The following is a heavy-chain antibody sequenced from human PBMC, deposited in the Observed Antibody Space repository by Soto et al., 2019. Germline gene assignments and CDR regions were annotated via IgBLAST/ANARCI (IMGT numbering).Heavy chain of an antibody. J-gene: IGHJ5*02. CDR3: ARLRIEAAGTEGSPNWFDP. CDR1: GASCSTGSYY. CDR2: LYYSGSP. D-gene: IGHD6-13*01. V-gene: IGHV4-61*01. Sequence: PSATLSLTCTVSGASCSTGSYYWSWIRQPPGKGLAWIGYLYYSGSPNYNPSLKSRVTISVDTSKNQFSMKLRSVTAADPAVYYCARLRIEAAGTEGSPNWFDPWGRGTLVTVS.